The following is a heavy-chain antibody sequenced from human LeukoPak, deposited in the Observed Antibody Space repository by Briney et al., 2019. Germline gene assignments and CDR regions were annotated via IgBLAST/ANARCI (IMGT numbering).Heavy chain of an antibody. CDR3: ASAEAGAWGAFDI. CDR1: GYTVTGYY. Sequence: ASVTVSCKASGYTVTGYYMHWVRQAPGQGLEWMGGSNPNSGCANYAQKFQGRVTMTRDTSISTAYMGLSRLRSDDTAVYYCASAEAGAWGAFDIWGQGTMVTVPS. CDR2: SNPNSGCA. V-gene: IGHV1-2*02. J-gene: IGHJ3*02. D-gene: IGHD3-16*01.